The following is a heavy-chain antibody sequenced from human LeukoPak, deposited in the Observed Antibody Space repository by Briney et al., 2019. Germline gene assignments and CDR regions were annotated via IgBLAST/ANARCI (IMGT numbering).Heavy chain of an antibody. CDR3: ARPNTRGEYGMDV. Sequence: PGGSLRLSCAASGFTFSYYSMNWVRQAPGKGLEWISYIRSSGGTIYYADSVKGRFTISRDDAKDSLYLQMNSLRDEDPAVYYCARPNTRGEYGMDVWGQGTTVTVSS. CDR1: GFTFSYYS. CDR2: IRSSGGTI. V-gene: IGHV3-48*02. J-gene: IGHJ6*02. D-gene: IGHD2-21*01.